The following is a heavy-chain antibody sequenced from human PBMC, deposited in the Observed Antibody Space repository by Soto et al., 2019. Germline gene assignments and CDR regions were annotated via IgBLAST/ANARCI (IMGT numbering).Heavy chain of an antibody. CDR1: GDTDTNYV. D-gene: IGHD3-16*02. CDR3: AAEMTFGKLSVV. CDR2: IFPKFGTT. V-gene: IGHV1-69*01. J-gene: IGHJ6*02. Sequence: QVQLVQSGAEVKKPGSSAKVSCKASGDTDTNYVISWVRQAPGQGLEWMGGIFPKFGTTYSAQKLQDRLTITADESTSTVYMQLSSLRLDDTAVYYCAAEMTFGKLSVVWGQGTTVTVSS.